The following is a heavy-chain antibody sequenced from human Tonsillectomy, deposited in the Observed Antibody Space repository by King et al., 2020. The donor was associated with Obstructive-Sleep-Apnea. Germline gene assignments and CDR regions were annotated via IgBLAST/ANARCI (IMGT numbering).Heavy chain of an antibody. D-gene: IGHD3-10*01. CDR3: TTDRD. V-gene: IGHV3-15*01. CDR1: FFTFRPSL. J-gene: IGHJ4*02. Sequence: PLLASGVGLVPPWVSLSLSCASSFFTFRPSLLRWVRQAPGKGLEWFGRIKSKTDGGTTDYAAPVKGRFTISRDDSKNTLYLQMNSLKTEDTAVYYCTTDRDWGQGTLVTVSS. CDR2: IKSKTDGGTT.